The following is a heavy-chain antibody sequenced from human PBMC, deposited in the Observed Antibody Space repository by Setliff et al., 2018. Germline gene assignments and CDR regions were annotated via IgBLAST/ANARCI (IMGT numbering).Heavy chain of an antibody. CDR3: VRVKKENSHGYGAYYNYMDV. CDR2: ISASSANI. D-gene: IGHD5-18*01. V-gene: IGHV3-48*01. J-gene: IGHJ6*03. Sequence: GGSLRLSCAASGFTFSRYAMNWVRQTPGKGLEWVTYISASSANIQYADSVRGRFTVSRDNARNSLYLQMNSLKVEDTAVYYCVRVKKENSHGYGAYYNYMDVWGEGTTVTVSS. CDR1: GFTFSRYA.